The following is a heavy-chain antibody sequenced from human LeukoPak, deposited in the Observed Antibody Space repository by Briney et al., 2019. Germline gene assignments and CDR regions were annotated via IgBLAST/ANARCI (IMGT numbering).Heavy chain of an antibody. CDR3: AELGITMIGGV. J-gene: IGHJ6*04. Sequence: GGTLRLSCAASGFTFSSYGMSWVRQAPGKGLEWVSSISTSSSYIYYADSVKGRFTISRGNAKNSLFLQMNSLRAEDTAVYYCAELGITMIGGVWGKGTTVTISS. D-gene: IGHD3-10*02. CDR1: GFTFSSYG. V-gene: IGHV3-21*06. CDR2: ISTSSSYI.